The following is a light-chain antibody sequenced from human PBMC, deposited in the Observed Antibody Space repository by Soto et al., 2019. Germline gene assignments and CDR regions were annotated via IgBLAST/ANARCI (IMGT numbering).Light chain of an antibody. CDR3: QQYGSSSWT. J-gene: IGKJ1*01. CDR1: QSVSSSY. Sequence: EIVLTQSPGTLSLSPGERATLSCRASQSVSSSYLAWYQQKPGQAPRLLIYGASSSDTGIPARFSGGGSGTDFTLTISRLEPEDFAVYYCQQYGSSSWTFGHGTKVEIK. CDR2: GAS. V-gene: IGKV3-20*01.